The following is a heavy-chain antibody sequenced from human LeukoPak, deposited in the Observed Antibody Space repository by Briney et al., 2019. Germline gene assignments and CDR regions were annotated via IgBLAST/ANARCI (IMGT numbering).Heavy chain of an antibody. CDR1: GYSFTIYW. CDR3: ARQTAMGRSGDY. CDR2: IDPSDSET. J-gene: IGHJ4*02. D-gene: IGHD5-18*01. Sequence: GESLKIYCTASGYSFTIYWIGWVRQMPGKGLEWMGIIDPSDSETRYTPSFQGQVTISADKSLSTAYLQWNSLKASDTAMYYCARQTAMGRSGDYWGQGTLVIVSS. V-gene: IGHV5-51*01.